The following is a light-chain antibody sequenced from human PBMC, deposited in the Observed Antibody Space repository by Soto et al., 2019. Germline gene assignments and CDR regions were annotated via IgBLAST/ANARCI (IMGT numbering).Light chain of an antibody. Sequence: LTQSPGTLSLSPGERATLSCRASQSVSSSYLAWYQQKPGQAPRLLIYGASSRATGIPDRFSGSGSGTDFTLTISRLEPEDFAVYYCQQYGSSPWTFGQGTKVEIK. J-gene: IGKJ1*01. CDR1: QSVSSSY. V-gene: IGKV3-20*01. CDR3: QQYGSSPWT. CDR2: GAS.